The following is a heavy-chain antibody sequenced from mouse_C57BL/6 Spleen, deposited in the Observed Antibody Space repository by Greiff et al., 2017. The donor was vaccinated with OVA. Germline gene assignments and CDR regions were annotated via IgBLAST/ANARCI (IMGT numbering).Heavy chain of an antibody. CDR3: ARGGRPFGY. CDR2: IDPSDSYT. V-gene: IGHV1-69*01. J-gene: IGHJ2*01. CDR1: GYTFTSYW. D-gene: IGHD1-2*01. Sequence: VQLQQPGAELVMPGASVKLSCKASGYTFTSYWMHWVKQRPGQGLEWIGEIDPSDSYTNYNQKFKGKSTLTVDKSSSTAYMQLSSLPSEDSAGYSCARGGRPFGYRGQGTTLTVSS.